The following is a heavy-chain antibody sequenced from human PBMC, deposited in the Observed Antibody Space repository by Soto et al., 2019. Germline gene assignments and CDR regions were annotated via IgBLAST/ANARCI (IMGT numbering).Heavy chain of an antibody. J-gene: IGHJ4*02. CDR1: GYTFTSYG. CDR2: ISAYNGNT. CDR3: AVQQLVRGVLDY. D-gene: IGHD6-13*01. Sequence: ASVKVSCKASGYTFTSYGISWVRQAPGQGLEWMGWISAYNGNTNYAQKLQGRVTMTTDTSTSTAYMELRSLRSDDTAVYYCAVQQLVRGVLDYRGQGTLVTVSS. V-gene: IGHV1-18*01.